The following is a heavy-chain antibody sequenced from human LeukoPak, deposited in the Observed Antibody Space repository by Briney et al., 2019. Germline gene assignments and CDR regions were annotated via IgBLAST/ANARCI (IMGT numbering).Heavy chain of an antibody. Sequence: VSVKVSCKASGYTFTGYYMHWVRQAPGQGLEWMGWINPNSGGTNYAQKFQGRVTMTRDASISTAYMELSRLRSDDTAVYYCARDRRICSSTSCYLDVWGQGTTVTVSS. V-gene: IGHV1-2*02. CDR1: GYTFTGYY. D-gene: IGHD2-2*01. CDR2: INPNSGGT. J-gene: IGHJ6*02. CDR3: ARDRRICSSTSCYLDV.